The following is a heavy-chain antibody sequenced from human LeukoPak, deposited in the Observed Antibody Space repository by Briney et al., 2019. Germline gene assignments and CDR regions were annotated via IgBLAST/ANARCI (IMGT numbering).Heavy chain of an antibody. CDR2: IYHSGST. CDR1: GVSISSGGYS. CDR3: ARTAGKGLRWYPNAYWYFDL. D-gene: IGHD4-23*01. V-gene: IGHV4-30-2*01. Sequence: TASETLSLTCAVSGVSISSGGYSWSWIRQPPGKGLEWIGYIYHSGSTYYNPSLKSRVTISVDRSKNQFSLKLSSVTAADTAVYYCARTAGKGLRWYPNAYWYFDLWGRGTLVTVSS. J-gene: IGHJ2*01.